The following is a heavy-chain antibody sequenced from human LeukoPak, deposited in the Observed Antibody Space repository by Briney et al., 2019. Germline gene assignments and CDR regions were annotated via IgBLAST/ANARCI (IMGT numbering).Heavy chain of an antibody. D-gene: IGHD6-13*01. J-gene: IGHJ6*02. V-gene: IGHV3-7*03. Sequence: GGSLRLSCAASGFTFSSYWMSWVRQAPGKGLEXXXNXXXDGSEKYYVDSVKXRFTISRDNAKNSLYLQMNSLRAEDTAVYYCARDLHSSSWIYYYYGMDVWGQGTTVTVSS. CDR1: GFTFSSYW. CDR2: XXXDGSEK. CDR3: ARDLHSSSWIYYYYGMDV.